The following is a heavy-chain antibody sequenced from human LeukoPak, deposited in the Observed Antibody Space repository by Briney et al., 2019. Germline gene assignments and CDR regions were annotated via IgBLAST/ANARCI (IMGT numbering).Heavy chain of an antibody. J-gene: IGHJ4*02. CDR1: GFTFSSYA. CDR3: AKDRPNYYDSSGHYYRRDGDY. Sequence: GGSLRLSCAASGFTFSSYAMSWVRQAPGKGLEWVSSVSGSGGYTYYAGSVKGRFTISRDDSKNTLYLQMNSLRAEVTAIYYCAKDRPNYYDSSGHYYRRDGDYWGQGTLVTVSS. CDR2: VSGSGGYT. V-gene: IGHV3-23*01. D-gene: IGHD3-22*01.